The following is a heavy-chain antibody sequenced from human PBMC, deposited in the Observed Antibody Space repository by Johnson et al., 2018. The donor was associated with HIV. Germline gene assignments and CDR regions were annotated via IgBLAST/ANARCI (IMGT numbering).Heavy chain of an antibody. D-gene: IGHD3-3*01. J-gene: IGHJ3*02. CDR1: GFTFNTFT. V-gene: IGHV3-74*03. Sequence: VQLVESGGNLVQPGGSLRLSCAASGFTFNTFTMNWVRQAPGKGLVWVSRINSDGSRTTYADSVKGRFTLSRDHAKNSLYLQMNSLRAEDTAVYYCAREGYYNFWSGDAFDIWGRGTMVTVSS. CDR3: AREGYYNFWSGDAFDI. CDR2: INSDGSRT.